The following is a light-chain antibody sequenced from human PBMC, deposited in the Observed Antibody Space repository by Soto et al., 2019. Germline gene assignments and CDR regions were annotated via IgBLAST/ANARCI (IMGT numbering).Light chain of an antibody. J-gene: IGKJ4*01. CDR2: DGT. CDR3: HQYFNPRT. Sequence: DTRLTQSPSSLSASVGDRATITCQASQHISDYLNWYQQKPGKAPKLLIYDGTKLETGVPSRFSGSGSGTEFTFTISSLQPEDTATYYCHQYFNPRTFGGGTKVEIK. CDR1: QHISDY. V-gene: IGKV1-33*01.